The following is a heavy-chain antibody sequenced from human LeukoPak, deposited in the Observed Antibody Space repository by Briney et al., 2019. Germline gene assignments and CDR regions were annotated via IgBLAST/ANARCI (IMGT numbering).Heavy chain of an antibody. CDR2: IYSGGST. D-gene: IGHD6-13*01. J-gene: IGHJ4*02. CDR3: ASASAAGYFDY. V-gene: IGHV3-66*02. CDR1: GFTVSSNY. Sequence: PGGSLRLSCAASGFTVSSNYMSWVRQAPGKGLEWVSVIYSGGSTYYADSVKGRFTISRDNSKNTLYLQMNSLRAEDTAVYYCASASAAGYFDYWGQGTLDTVSS.